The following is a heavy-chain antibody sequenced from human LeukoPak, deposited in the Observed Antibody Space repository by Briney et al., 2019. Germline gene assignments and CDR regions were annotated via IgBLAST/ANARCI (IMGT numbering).Heavy chain of an antibody. Sequence: PSETLSLTCTVSGCSISSYYWSWIRQPAGKGLEWIGRIYTSGSTNYNPSLQSRVTMSVDTSKNQFSLKLSSVTAADTAVYYCARDLYGQWPPPPGSPYDAFDIWGQGTMVTVSS. CDR3: ARDLYGQWPPPPGSPYDAFDI. J-gene: IGHJ3*02. V-gene: IGHV4-4*07. CDR2: IYTSGST. D-gene: IGHD6-19*01. CDR1: GCSISSYY.